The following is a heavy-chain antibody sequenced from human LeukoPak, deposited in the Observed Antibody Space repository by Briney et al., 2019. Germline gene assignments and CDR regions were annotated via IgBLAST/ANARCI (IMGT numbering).Heavy chain of an antibody. D-gene: IGHD6-13*01. V-gene: IGHV5-51*01. CDR3: ARLSQIQAAAGTCDY. J-gene: IGHJ4*02. Sequence: RHGESLKISCKGSGYSFSNYWIGWVRQMPGKGLEWMGIIYPGDPDTTYSPSFQGQVTISADKSISTAYLQWSSLTASDTAMYYCARLSQIQAAAGTCDYWGQGTLVTVSS. CDR2: IYPGDPDT. CDR1: GYSFSNYW.